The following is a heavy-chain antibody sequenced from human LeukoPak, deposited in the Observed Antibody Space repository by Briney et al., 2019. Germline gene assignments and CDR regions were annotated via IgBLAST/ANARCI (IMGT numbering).Heavy chain of an antibody. Sequence: PSETLSLTCAVYGGSFSGYYWSWIRQPPGKGLEWIGEINHSGSTNYNPSLKSRVTISVDTSKNQFSLKLSSVTAADTGVYYCARGRDVVVTAILYWFDPWGQGTLVTVSS. V-gene: IGHV4-34*01. D-gene: IGHD2-21*02. CDR1: GGSFSGYY. CDR2: INHSGST. CDR3: ARGRDVVVTAILYWFDP. J-gene: IGHJ5*02.